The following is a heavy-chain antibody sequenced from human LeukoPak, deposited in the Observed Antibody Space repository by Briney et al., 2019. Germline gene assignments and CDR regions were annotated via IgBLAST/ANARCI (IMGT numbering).Heavy chain of an antibody. V-gene: IGHV1-46*01. CDR2: INPGGGST. CDR3: ARDRLVGAGYYIDY. J-gene: IGHJ4*02. CDR1: GYTFTSYY. Sequence: ASVKVSCKASGYTFTSYYMHWVRHAPGQGLEWRGIINPGGGSTSYAQKFQGRVTMTRDTSTSTVYMELSSLRSEDTAVYFCARDRLVGAGYYIDYWGQGTLVTVSS. D-gene: IGHD1-26*01.